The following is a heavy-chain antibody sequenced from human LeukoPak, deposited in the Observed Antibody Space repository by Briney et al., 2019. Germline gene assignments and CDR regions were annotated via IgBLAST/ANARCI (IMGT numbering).Heavy chain of an antibody. CDR1: GFTFTDYW. D-gene: IGHD3-10*01. Sequence: QPGGSLRLSCAASGFTFTDYWMHWVRQAPGKGLVWVSRSNSDESSTSYADSVKGRFTISRDNAKKTVYLQMNSLRVEDTAIYYCTRHYGTGFYGVDVWGQGTTVTVSS. CDR2: SNSDESST. V-gene: IGHV3-74*01. CDR3: TRHYGTGFYGVDV. J-gene: IGHJ6*02.